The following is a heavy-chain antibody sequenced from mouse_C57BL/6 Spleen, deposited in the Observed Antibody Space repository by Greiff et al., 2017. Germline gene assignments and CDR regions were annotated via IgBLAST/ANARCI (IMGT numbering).Heavy chain of an antibody. CDR2: INPNNGGT. D-gene: IGHD1-1*01. Sequence: EVQLQQSGPELVKPGASVKISCKASGYTFTDYYMNWVKQSHGKSLEWIGDINPNNGGTSYNQKFKGKATLTVDKSSSTAYMELRSLTSEDSAVYYCARNYGGSYWYFDVWGTGTTVTVSS. CDR3: ARNYGGSYWYFDV. CDR1: GYTFTDYY. J-gene: IGHJ1*03. V-gene: IGHV1-26*01.